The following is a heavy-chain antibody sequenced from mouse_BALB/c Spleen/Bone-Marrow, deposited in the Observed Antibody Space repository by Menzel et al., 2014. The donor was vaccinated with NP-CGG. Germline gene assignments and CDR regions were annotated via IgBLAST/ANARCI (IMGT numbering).Heavy chain of an antibody. CDR1: GFDFSRYW. V-gene: IGHV4-1*02. CDR2: INTESSKI. Sequence: EVKLVESGGGLVQPGGSLKLSCAASGFDFSRYWMSWVRQAPGKGLEWIAEINTESSKINYTPSLKDRFIISRDNAKNTMSLHMRKMRLKYTDPDYCYCLPFYGNMVYWGAGTSVTVSS. CDR3: YCLPFYGNMVY. D-gene: IGHD1-1*01. J-gene: IGHJ1*01.